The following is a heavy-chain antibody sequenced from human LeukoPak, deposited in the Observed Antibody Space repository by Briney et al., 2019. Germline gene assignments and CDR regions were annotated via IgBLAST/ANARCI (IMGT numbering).Heavy chain of an antibody. CDR3: ASQVYYDSSKRIDC. D-gene: IGHD3-22*01. CDR1: GGTFSSYA. Sequence: SVKVSCKASGGTFSSYAISWVRQAPGQGLEWMGRIIPIFGTANYAQKFQGRVTITTDESTSTAYMELSSLRSEDTAVYYCASQVYYDSSKRIDCWGQGTLVTVSS. J-gene: IGHJ4*02. CDR2: IIPIFGTA. V-gene: IGHV1-69*05.